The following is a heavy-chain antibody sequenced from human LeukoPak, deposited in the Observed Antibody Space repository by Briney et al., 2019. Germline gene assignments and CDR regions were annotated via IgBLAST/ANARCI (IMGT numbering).Heavy chain of an antibody. J-gene: IGHJ4*02. CDR2: INQDGSEK. CDR3: ASSMWFGMRKIDY. V-gene: IGHV3-7*03. D-gene: IGHD3-10*01. Sequence: GGSLRLSCAASGFTFSSYWMSWVRQAPGKGLEWVANINQDGSEKYYVDSVKGRFTISRDNAKNSLYLQINSLRAGDTAMYYCASSMWFGMRKIDYWGQGTLVTVSS. CDR1: GFTFSSYW.